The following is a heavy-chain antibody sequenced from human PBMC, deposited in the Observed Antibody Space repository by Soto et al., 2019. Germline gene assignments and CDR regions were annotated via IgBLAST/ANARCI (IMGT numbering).Heavy chain of an antibody. CDR1: GFTFNMYT. D-gene: IGHD6-19*01. Sequence: EVQLLESGGGLVQPGGSLRLSCATSGFTFNMYTVSWVRQAPGKGLEWVSAISGSGVITIYADSVRGRFTISRDNSKNTVYLQLNSLRVEDTAIYYCVKGGYGSGWDYWGLGTLVTVSS. CDR2: ISGSGVIT. CDR3: VKGGYGSGWDY. V-gene: IGHV3-23*01. J-gene: IGHJ4*02.